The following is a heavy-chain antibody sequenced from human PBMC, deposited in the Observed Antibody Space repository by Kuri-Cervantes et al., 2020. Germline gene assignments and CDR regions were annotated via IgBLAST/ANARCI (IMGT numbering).Heavy chain of an antibody. CDR3: AKDIRSGITGTTYFQH. CDR1: GFTFSSYA. Sequence: SRKISCAASGFTFSSYAMSWVRQAPGKGLEWVSGISWNSGSIGYADSVKGRFTISRDNAKNSLYLQMNSLRAEDTALYYCAKDIRSGITGTTYFQHWGQGTLVTVSS. CDR2: ISWNSGSI. V-gene: IGHV3-9*01. J-gene: IGHJ1*01. D-gene: IGHD1-7*01.